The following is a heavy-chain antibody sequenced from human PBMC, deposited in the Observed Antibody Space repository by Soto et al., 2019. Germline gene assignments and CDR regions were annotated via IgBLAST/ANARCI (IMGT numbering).Heavy chain of an antibody. D-gene: IGHD3-22*01. Sequence: SVKVSCKASGGTFSSYSISWVRQAPVQGLEWMGGIIPIFGTANYAQKFQGRVTITADESTSTAYMELSSLRSEDTAVYYCARFLYYYDSSGYLGYWGQGTLVTVSS. CDR2: IIPIFGTA. J-gene: IGHJ4*02. CDR1: GGTFSSYS. CDR3: ARFLYYYDSSGYLGY. V-gene: IGHV1-69*13.